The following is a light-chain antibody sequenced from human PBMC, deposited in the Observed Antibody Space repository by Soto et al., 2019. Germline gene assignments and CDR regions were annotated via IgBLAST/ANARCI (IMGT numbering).Light chain of an antibody. CDR1: ISDVGGYNY. CDR3: SSYAGLNNFV. Sequence: QSFLTQPPSASGSSGQSVTISCTGTISDVGGYNYVSWYQHHPGQAPKTIIYDVSRRPSGVPDRFSGSKSGNTASLTVSGLQPEDEADYYCSSYAGLNNFVFGTGTKVTVL. J-gene: IGLJ1*01. V-gene: IGLV2-8*01. CDR2: DVS.